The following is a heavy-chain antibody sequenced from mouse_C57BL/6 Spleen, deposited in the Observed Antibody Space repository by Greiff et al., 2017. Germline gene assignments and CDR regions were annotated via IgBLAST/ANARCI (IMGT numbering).Heavy chain of an antibody. D-gene: IGHD3-3*01. V-gene: IGHV14-4*01. CDR1: GFNIKDDY. J-gene: IGHJ2*01. CDR3: TTRGTGDD. Sequence: VQLQQSGAELVRPGASVKLSCTASGFNIKDDYMHWVKQRPEQGLEWIGWIDPENGDTEYASKFQGKATITADTSSNTAYLQLSSLTSEDTAVYYCTTRGTGDDWGQGTTLTVSS. CDR2: IDPENGDT.